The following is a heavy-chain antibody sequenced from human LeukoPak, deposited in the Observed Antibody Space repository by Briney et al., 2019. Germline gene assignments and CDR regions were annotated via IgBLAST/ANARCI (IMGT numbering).Heavy chain of an antibody. D-gene: IGHD6-19*01. CDR3: ARDLGPSGWSYFDY. CDR2: ISGRGGST. Sequence: GGSLRLSCAASGFTFTNCAMTWVRQAPGKGLEWVSAISGRGGSTYYADSVKGRFTISRDNSKNTLYLQMNSLRAEDTAVYYCARDLGPSGWSYFDYWGQGTLVTVSS. J-gene: IGHJ4*02. V-gene: IGHV3-23*01. CDR1: GFTFTNCA.